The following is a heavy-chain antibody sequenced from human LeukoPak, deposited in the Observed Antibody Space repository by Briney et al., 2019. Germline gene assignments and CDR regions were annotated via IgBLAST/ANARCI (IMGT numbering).Heavy chain of an antibody. V-gene: IGHV3-30*02. CDR1: GFTFSSYG. Sequence: GGSLRLSCAASGFTFSSYGMHWVRQAPGKGLEWVAFIRYDGSNKYYADSVKGRFTISRDNSKNTLYLQMNSLRAEDTAVYYCARSTHPNGCSGGSCYPLYYYGMDVWGQGTTVTVSS. CDR2: IRYDGSNK. D-gene: IGHD2-15*01. J-gene: IGHJ6*02. CDR3: ARSTHPNGCSGGSCYPLYYYGMDV.